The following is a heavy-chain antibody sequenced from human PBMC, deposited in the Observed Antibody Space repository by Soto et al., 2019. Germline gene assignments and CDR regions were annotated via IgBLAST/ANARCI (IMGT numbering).Heavy chain of an antibody. Sequence: EVQLVESGGGLVQPGRSLRLSCAASGFAFRNYAMHWVRQPPGKGLEWVAGLNWDSSHIVYADSVRGRFTISRDNAKNSLYLEMNSLRAEDTALYYCAQWSRIAAVGSDAYHIWGQGTMVTVSS. D-gene: IGHD6-13*01. CDR3: AQWSRIAAVGSDAYHI. CDR2: LNWDSSHI. J-gene: IGHJ3*02. CDR1: GFAFRNYA. V-gene: IGHV3-9*01.